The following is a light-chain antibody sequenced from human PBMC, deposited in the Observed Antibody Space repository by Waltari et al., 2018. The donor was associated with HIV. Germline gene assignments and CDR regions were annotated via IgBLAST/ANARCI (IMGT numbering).Light chain of an antibody. J-gene: IGKJ1*01. CDR2: GAS. CDR3: QQHGSSPWT. Sequence: NVLTQSPGTLSLSPGERDTLSCKASQSLNSSYLDWYNHKPGQAPRLLIYGASSRATGIPDRFSGSGSGTDFTLTISRLEPEDFAVYYCQQHGSSPWTFGQGTKVEIK. V-gene: IGKV3-20*01. CDR1: QSLNSSY.